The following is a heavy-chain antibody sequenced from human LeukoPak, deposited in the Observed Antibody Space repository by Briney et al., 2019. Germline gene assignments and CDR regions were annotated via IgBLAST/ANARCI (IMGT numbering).Heavy chain of an antibody. CDR3: ARAPTWSSTSYNYYYMDV. CDR2: MNPNSGNT. J-gene: IGHJ6*03. D-gene: IGHD3-3*01. Sequence: ASVKVSCKASGYTFTSYDINWVRRATGQGLEWMGWMNPNSGNTGYAQKFQGRVTMTKNTSISTAYMELSSLRSEDTALYYCARAPTWSSTSYNYYYMDVWGKGTTVTISS. V-gene: IGHV1-8*01. CDR1: GYTFTSYD.